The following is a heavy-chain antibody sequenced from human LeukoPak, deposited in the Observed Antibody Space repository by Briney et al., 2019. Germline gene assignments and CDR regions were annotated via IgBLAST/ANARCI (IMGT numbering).Heavy chain of an antibody. J-gene: IGHJ4*02. CDR1: GYTFTRYY. Sequence: AWVTVSCKASGYTFTRYYMHWVRQAPGQGLEWMGIINPSGGSTSYAQKFQGRVTMTTDTSTSTAYMELRSLRSDDTAVYYCARSFAVVTPVGDYWGQGTLVTVSS. V-gene: IGHV1-46*01. CDR3: ARSFAVVTPVGDY. D-gene: IGHD4-23*01. CDR2: INPSGGST.